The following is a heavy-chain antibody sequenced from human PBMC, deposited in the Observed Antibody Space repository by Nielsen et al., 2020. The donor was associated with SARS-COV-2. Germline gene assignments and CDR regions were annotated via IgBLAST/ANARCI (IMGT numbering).Heavy chain of an antibody. D-gene: IGHD6-13*01. CDR1: GYTFTSYY. V-gene: IGHV1-46*03. CDR2: INPSGGST. CDR3: ARGPTVVPAARYSRSWYLVY. J-gene: IGHJ4*02. Sequence: ASVKVSCKASGYTFTSYYMHWVRQAPGQGLEWMGLINPSGGSTSYAQKFQGRVTMTRDTSTSTVYMELSSLRSEDTAVYYCARGPTVVPAARYSRSWYLVYWGQGTLVTVSS.